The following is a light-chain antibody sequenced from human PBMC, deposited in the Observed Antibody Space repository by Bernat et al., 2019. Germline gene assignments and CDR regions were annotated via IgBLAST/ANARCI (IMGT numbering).Light chain of an antibody. CDR2: DVS. Sequence: QSALTQPASVSGSPGQSITLPCTGTSSDVGAYNYVSWYQQHPGRAPKLMIFDVSNRPSGVSDRFSGSKSGNTASLTISGLRPEVEADYYCSADSTTSTPVVFGGGTKLPVL. J-gene: IGLJ3*02. CDR1: SSDVGAYNY. V-gene: IGLV2-14*03. CDR3: SADSTTSTPVV.